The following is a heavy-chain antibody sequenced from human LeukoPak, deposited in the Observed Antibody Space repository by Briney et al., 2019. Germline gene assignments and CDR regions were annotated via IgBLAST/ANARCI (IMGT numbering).Heavy chain of an antibody. CDR1: RFTFSSYA. D-gene: IGHD3-3*01. J-gene: IGHJ4*02. Sequence: GRSLRLSCAASRFTFSSYAMHWVRQAPGKGLEWVAVISYDGSNKYYADSVKGRFTISRDNSKNTLYLQMNSLRAEDTAVYYCARERVPKYYDFWSGSDYWGQGTLVTVSS. V-gene: IGHV3-30-3*01. CDR2: ISYDGSNK. CDR3: ARERVPKYYDFWSGSDY.